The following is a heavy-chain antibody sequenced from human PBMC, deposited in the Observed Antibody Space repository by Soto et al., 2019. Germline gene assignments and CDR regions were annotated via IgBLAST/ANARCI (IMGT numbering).Heavy chain of an antibody. J-gene: IGHJ5*02. CDR2: ISGSGGST. CDR1: GFTFSSYA. CDR3: AKVVQMASGDYPNWFDP. D-gene: IGHD4-17*01. Sequence: GGSLRLSCAASGFTFSSYAMSWVRQAPGKGLEWVSAISGSGGSTYYADSVKGRFTISRDNSKNTLYLQMNSLRAEDTAVYYCAKVVQMASGDYPNWFDPWGQGTLVTVSS. V-gene: IGHV3-23*01.